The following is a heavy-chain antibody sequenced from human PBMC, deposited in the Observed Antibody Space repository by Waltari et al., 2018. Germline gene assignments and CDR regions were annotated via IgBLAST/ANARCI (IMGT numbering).Heavy chain of an antibody. Sequence: EVQLVESGGGLVQPGRSLRLSCAASGFTFDDYAMHWVRQAPGKGLEWVSGISWNSGSIGYADSVKGRFTISRDNAKNSLYLQMNSLRAEDTALYYCAKDISWSWVGRAVAGDYWGQGTLVTVSS. CDR1: GFTFDDYA. CDR3: AKDISWSWVGRAVAGDY. J-gene: IGHJ4*02. V-gene: IGHV3-9*01. CDR2: ISWNSGSI. D-gene: IGHD6-19*01.